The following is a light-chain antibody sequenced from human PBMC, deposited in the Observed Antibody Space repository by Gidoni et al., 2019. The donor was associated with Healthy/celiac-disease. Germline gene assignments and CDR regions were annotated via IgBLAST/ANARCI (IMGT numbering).Light chain of an antibody. CDR2: KAS. J-gene: IGKJ4*02. V-gene: IGKV1-5*03. CDR1: QSISSR. Sequence: DIQIPLSPSTLSASVGDRVTITCRASQSISSRLAWYQQKPGKAPKLLIYKASSLESGVPSRFSGSGSGTEFTLTISSLQPDDFATYYCQQYNSYPLTFGGGTKVEIK. CDR3: QQYNSYPLT.